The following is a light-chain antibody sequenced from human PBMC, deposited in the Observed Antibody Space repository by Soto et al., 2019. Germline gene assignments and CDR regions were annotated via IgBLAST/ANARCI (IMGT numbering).Light chain of an antibody. CDR1: QGIGDT. CDR2: GAS. J-gene: IGKJ1*01. CDR3: QQYGSSGT. V-gene: IGKV3-20*01. Sequence: EVVRRQSPATPSVSPGEGANLSGRASQGIGDTLAWYKQKPGQAPRLLIYGASNRATGIPDRFSGSGSGTDFTLTIRRLEPEDFAVYYCQQYGSSGTFGQGTKLDIK.